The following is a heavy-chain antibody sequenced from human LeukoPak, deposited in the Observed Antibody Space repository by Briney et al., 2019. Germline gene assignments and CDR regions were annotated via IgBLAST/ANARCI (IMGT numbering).Heavy chain of an antibody. V-gene: IGHV1-3*01. Sequence: ASVKVSCKASGYTFTSYGISWVRQAPGQRLEWMGWINAGNGNTKYSQKFQGRVTITRDTSASTAYMELSSLRSEDTAVYYCASRGLVDSSGLGLVDYWAREPWSPSPQ. D-gene: IGHD3-22*01. CDR2: INAGNGNT. CDR1: GYTFTSYG. J-gene: IGHJ4*02. CDR3: ASRGLVDSSGLGLVDY.